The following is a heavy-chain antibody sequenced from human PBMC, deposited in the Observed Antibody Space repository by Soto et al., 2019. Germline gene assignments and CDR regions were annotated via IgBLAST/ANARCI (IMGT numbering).Heavy chain of an antibody. CDR3: ARGSGYYYWDDY. CDR1: GYTFTSYA. V-gene: IGHV1-3*01. D-gene: IGHD3-22*01. Sequence: ASVKVSCKASGYTFTSYAMHWVRQAPGQRPEWMGWINAGNGNTKYSQKFQGRVTITRDTSASTAYMELSSLRSEDTAVYYCARGSGYYYWDDYWGQGTLVIGSS. J-gene: IGHJ4*02. CDR2: INAGNGNT.